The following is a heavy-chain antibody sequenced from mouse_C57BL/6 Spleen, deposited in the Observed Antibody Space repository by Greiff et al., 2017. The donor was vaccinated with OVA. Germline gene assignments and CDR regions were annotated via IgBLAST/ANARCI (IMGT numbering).Heavy chain of an antibody. CDR3: ARSSLYYSNSHYFDY. V-gene: IGHV1-82*01. Sequence: VQLQESGPELVKPGASVKISCKASGYAFSSSWMNWVKQRPGKGLEWIGRIYPGDGDTNYNGKFKGKATLTADKSSSTAYMQLSSLTSEDSAVYFCARSSLYYSNSHYFDYWGQGTTLTVSS. J-gene: IGHJ2*01. D-gene: IGHD2-5*01. CDR2: IYPGDGDT. CDR1: GYAFSSSW.